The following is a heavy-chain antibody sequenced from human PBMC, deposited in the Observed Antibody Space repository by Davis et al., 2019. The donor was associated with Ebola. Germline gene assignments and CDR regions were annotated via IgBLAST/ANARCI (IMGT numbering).Heavy chain of an antibody. Sequence: SVKVSCKASGDTFSTYTFTWVRQAPGQGLEWMGGIIPVFRTANYAQKFQGRLTVTADESTRTAYMELNGLRSEDTAVYYCAHLGPQRYCSGGGCHGYLDYWGQGTLVTVSS. CDR3: AHLGPQRYCSGGGCHGYLDY. CDR2: IIPVFRTA. V-gene: IGHV1-69*13. D-gene: IGHD2-15*01. CDR1: GDTFSTYT. J-gene: IGHJ4*02.